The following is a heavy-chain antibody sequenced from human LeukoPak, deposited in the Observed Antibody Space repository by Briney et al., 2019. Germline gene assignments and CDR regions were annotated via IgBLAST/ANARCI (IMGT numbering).Heavy chain of an antibody. D-gene: IGHD4-17*01. Sequence: GGSLRLSCAASGFTFSSYGMHWVRQAPGKGLEWVAFIRYDGSNKYSADSVKGRFTISRDNSKNTLYLQMNSLRAEDTAVYYCAKNHGNDYGVDYWGQGTLVTVSS. CDR2: IRYDGSNK. V-gene: IGHV3-30*02. CDR3: AKNHGNDYGVDY. J-gene: IGHJ4*02. CDR1: GFTFSSYG.